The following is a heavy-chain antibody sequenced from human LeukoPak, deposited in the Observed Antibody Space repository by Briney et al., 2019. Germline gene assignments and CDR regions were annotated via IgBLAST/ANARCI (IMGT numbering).Heavy chain of an antibody. V-gene: IGHV3-66*01. CDR2: IYSGGST. Sequence: GGSLRLSCAASGFTVSSNYMSWVRQAPGKGLEWVSVIYSGGSTYYADSVKGRFTISRDNSKNTLYLQMNSLRAEDTAVYYCARVSDYYYYGMDVWGQGTLVTVSS. CDR3: ARVSDYYYYGMDV. J-gene: IGHJ6*02. CDR1: GFTVSSNY.